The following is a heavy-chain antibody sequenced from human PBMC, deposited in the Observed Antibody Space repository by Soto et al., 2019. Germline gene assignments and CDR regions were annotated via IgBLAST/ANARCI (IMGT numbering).Heavy chain of an antibody. V-gene: IGHV5-10-1*01. CDR3: ARYNTGTHL. D-gene: IGHD1-7*01. Sequence: ASVKVSCKASGYTFTSYGISWVRQMPGKGLEWMGRIDPSDSYTNYSPSFQGHVTISADKSISTAYLQWSSLKASDTAMYYCARYNTGTHLWGQGTLVTVSS. CDR2: IDPSDSYT. CDR1: GYTFTSYG. J-gene: IGHJ5*02.